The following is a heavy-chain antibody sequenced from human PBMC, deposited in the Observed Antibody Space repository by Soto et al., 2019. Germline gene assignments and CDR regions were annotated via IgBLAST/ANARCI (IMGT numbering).Heavy chain of an antibody. CDR2: IYSGGNP. D-gene: IGHD2-2*01. CDR1: GFSVGGNY. V-gene: IGHV3-53*01. Sequence: EERLVQSGGGLVQPGGSLRLSCAASGFSVGGNYMSWVRQAPGKGLELVSLIYSGGNPFYADSMKGRFTLSRDNSNNMLYLQMDSRRAEHTAVYYCARGPNAACWGQGTLVIVSS. CDR3: ARGPNAAC. J-gene: IGHJ4*02.